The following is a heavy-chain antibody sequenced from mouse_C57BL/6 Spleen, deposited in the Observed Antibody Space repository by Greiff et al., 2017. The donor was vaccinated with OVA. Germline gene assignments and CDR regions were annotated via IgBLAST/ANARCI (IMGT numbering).Heavy chain of an antibody. D-gene: IGHD2-5*01. J-gene: IGHJ4*01. CDR2: ISSGSSTI. CDR1: GFTFSDYG. V-gene: IGHV5-17*01. Sequence: VQLKESGGGLVKPGGSLKLSCAASGFTFSDYGMHWVRQAPEKGLEWVAYISSGSSTIYYADTVKGRFTISRDNAKNTLFLQMTSLRSEDTAMYYCARNYSTYAMDYWGQGTSVTVSS. CDR3: ARNYSTYAMDY.